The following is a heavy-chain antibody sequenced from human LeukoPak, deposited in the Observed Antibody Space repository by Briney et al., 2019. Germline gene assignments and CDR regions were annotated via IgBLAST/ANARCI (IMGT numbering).Heavy chain of an antibody. CDR3: AKRHCSSTHCYAFDY. CDR2: ISGSGGST. D-gene: IGHD2-2*01. J-gene: IGHJ4*02. V-gene: IGHV3-23*01. Sequence: GGSLRLSCATSGFTYSSCVMAWVRQAPGKGLDWVSSISGSGGSTYYADSVKGRFTISRDNSMNTLYLQMNSLTAEDTAVYYCAKRHCSSTHCYAFDYWGRGTLVTVSS. CDR1: GFTYSSCV.